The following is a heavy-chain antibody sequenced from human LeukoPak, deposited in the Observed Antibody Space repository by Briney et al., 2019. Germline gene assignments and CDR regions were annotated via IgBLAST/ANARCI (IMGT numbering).Heavy chain of an antibody. V-gene: IGHV4-59*01. CDR1: GGSINAYY. CDR2: VYHSGST. CDR3: AREEDYYDSGAYYRIDS. J-gene: IGHJ4*02. D-gene: IGHD3-22*01. Sequence: SETLSLTCTVSGGSINAYYWSWIRQPPGKGLEWIGYVYHSGSTNYNPSLKSRVTMSVDTSNNQFSLKLSSVTAADTAMYYCAREEDYYDSGAYYRIDSWGQGTLVTVSS.